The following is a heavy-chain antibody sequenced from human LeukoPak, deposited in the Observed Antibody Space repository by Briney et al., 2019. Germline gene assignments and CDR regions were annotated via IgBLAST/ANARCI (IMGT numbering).Heavy chain of an antibody. V-gene: IGHV3-11*03. CDR3: ARYLHDNGAFDS. D-gene: IGHD2-8*01. J-gene: IGHJ5*01. Sequence: KAGGCLRLSCAASGFTFSDYYMIWIRQAPGKGLEWVSYISSSSSYTRYADSVKGRFTISRDNAKKSVYLQMNSLRAEDTAVYYCARYLHDNGAFDSWGQGTLVT. CDR2: ISSSSSYT. CDR1: GFTFSDYY.